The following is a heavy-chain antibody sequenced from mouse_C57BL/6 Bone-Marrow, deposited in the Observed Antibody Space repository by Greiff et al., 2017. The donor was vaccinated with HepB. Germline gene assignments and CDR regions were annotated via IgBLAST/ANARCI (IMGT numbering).Heavy chain of an antibody. Sequence: DVHLVESGPGLVKPSQSLSLTCSVTGYSITSGYYWNWIRQFPGNKLEWMGYISYDGSNNYNPSLKNRISITRDTSKNQFFLKLNSVTTEDTATYYCARGAIYYGNSWFAYWGQGTLVTVSA. CDR1: GYSITSGYY. CDR3: ARGAIYYGNSWFAY. V-gene: IGHV3-6*01. D-gene: IGHD2-1*01. J-gene: IGHJ3*01. CDR2: ISYDGSN.